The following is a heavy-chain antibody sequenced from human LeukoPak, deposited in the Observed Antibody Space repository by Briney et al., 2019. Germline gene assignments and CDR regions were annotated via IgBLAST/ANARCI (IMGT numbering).Heavy chain of an antibody. CDR3: ARVAAAGFFDY. D-gene: IGHD6-13*01. CDR1: GGSFRGYY. Sequence: SETLSLTXAVYGGSFRGYYWSWIRQPPGKGLEWIGEISHSGSTNYNPSLKSRVTISVDTSKNQFSLKLSSVTAADTAVYYCARVAAAGFFDYWGQGTLVTVSS. CDR2: ISHSGST. J-gene: IGHJ4*02. V-gene: IGHV4-34*01.